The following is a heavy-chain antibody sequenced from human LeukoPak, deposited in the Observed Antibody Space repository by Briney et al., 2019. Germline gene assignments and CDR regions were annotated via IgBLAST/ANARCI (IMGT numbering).Heavy chain of an antibody. CDR2: ISGGGDSI. Sequence: GGSLRLSCAASGFTFSNYAMSWVRQVPGRGLEWVSTISGGGDSIYYADSVKGRFTISRDNSKNTLYLQMKSLRVEDTAVYYCAKESPQFDYWGQGTLVTVSS. CDR1: GFTFSNYA. J-gene: IGHJ4*02. CDR3: AKESPQFDY. V-gene: IGHV3-23*01.